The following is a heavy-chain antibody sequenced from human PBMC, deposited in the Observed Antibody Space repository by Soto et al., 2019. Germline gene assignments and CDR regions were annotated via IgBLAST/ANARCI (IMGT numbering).Heavy chain of an antibody. CDR3: VVQQKLPWVNS. D-gene: IGHD6-13*01. CDR2: IYPDDSDT. J-gene: IGHJ5*01. V-gene: IGHV5-51*01. Sequence: LVETFNLSYKGAGDTFSVSLMGWVRQMPGKGLEWMGIIYPDDSDTRYSPSFQGQVTISADKSISTAYLQWSSLKASDTAMYYCVVQQKLPWVNSWGQGTLVNGSS. CDR1: GDTFSVSL.